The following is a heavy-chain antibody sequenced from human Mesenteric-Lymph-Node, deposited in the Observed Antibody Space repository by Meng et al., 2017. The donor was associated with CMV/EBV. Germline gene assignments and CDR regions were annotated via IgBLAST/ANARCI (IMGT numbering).Heavy chain of an antibody. Sequence: CAVAGGSISNNEWWWPWVRQPPGKGLEWIGEIDHRGTTNYNPSLKSRVTISMDKSKNQFSLELNSVTAADTALYHCATRDHSGRPNWGPGTLVTVSS. CDR1: GGSISNNEW. CDR2: IDHRGTT. CDR3: ATRDHSGRPN. D-gene: IGHD2-15*01. V-gene: IGHV4-4*02. J-gene: IGHJ4*02.